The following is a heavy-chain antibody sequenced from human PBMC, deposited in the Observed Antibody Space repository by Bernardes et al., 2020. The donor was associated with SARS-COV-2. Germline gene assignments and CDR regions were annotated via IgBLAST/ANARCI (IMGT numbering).Heavy chain of an antibody. J-gene: IGHJ6*02. CDR2: ISYSGST. CDR1: GDSMSSRRYY. D-gene: IGHD1-1*01. CDR3: ARPMATRGLYYGMDV. V-gene: IGHV4-39*01. Sequence: SETLSLTCTVSGDSMSSRRYYWGWIRQPPGRGLEWIGSISYSGSTNYNPSLKSRVTISLDTSKKQFSLKLNSVTAADTAVYYCARPMATRGLYYGMDVWGQGTTVTVSS.